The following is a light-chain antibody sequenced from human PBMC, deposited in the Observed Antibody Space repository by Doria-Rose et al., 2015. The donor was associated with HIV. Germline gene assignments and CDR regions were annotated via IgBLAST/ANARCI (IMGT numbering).Light chain of an antibody. CDR3: HQYGTSWT. J-gene: IGKJ1*01. V-gene: IGKV3-20*01. Sequence: TQSPGTLSLSPGERATLSCRASQSFSSTYLAWYLQKPGQAPSLLIYDGSTRATGIPDRFSASGSGTDFTLTISRLEPEDFALYYCHQYGTSWTFGQGTKVEI. CDR2: DGS. CDR1: QSFSSTY.